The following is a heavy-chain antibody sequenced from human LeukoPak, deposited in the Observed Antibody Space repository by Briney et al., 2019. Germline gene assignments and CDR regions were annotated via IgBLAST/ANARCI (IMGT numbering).Heavy chain of an antibody. Sequence: GASVKVSCKASGYTFTRYYMHWVRQAPGQGLEWMGIINPSGGSTSYAQKFQGRVTMTRDMSTSTVYMDLSSLRSEDTAVYYCARGPDYDFWSGNFDYWGQGTLVTVSS. J-gene: IGHJ4*02. V-gene: IGHV1-46*01. CDR2: INPSGGST. CDR1: GYTFTRYY. CDR3: ARGPDYDFWSGNFDY. D-gene: IGHD3-3*01.